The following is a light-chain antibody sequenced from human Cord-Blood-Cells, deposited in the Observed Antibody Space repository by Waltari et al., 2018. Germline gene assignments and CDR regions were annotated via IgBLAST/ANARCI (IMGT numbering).Light chain of an antibody. J-gene: IGLJ3*02. CDR3: CSYAGSSNWV. V-gene: IGLV2-23*01. CDR2: EGS. CDR1: SSDVGCYNL. Sequence: QSALTQPASVSGSPGQSITISCTGTSSDVGCYNLVSWYQQHPGKAPKLMIYEGSKRPSGVSNLFSGSKSGNTPSLTISGLLAENEADYYCCSYAGSSNWVFGGGTKLTVL.